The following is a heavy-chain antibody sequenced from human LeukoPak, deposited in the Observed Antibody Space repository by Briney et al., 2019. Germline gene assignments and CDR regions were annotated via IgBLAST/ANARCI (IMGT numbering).Heavy chain of an antibody. CDR2: XYPGDXDT. CDR1: GYSFTXXW. CDR3: ARXQGEYGYNTHVFDY. J-gene: IGHJ4*02. D-gene: IGHD5-24*01. V-gene: IGHV5-51*01. Sequence: GESLKISCKGSGYSFTXXWIGWVRKMPGKXXXXXXXXYPGDXDTRXXXXXXXXXXISAXKSISTAYLQWSSLKASDTAMYYCARXQGEYGYNTHVFDYWGQGTLVTVSS.